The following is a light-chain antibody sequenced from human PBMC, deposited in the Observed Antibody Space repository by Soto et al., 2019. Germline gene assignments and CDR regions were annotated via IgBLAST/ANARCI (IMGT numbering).Light chain of an antibody. V-gene: IGKV3-20*01. CDR2: GAS. Sequence: EVVLSQSPGTLSLSPGERATLSCRASQSVSSSHLAWYQQKPGQAPRLLIYGASSRAAGIPDRFSGRGSGPDFTLTISRLEPEDFAVYYCQQYDSSEYSFGQGTKVEVK. CDR3: QQYDSSEYS. J-gene: IGKJ2*01. CDR1: QSVSSSH.